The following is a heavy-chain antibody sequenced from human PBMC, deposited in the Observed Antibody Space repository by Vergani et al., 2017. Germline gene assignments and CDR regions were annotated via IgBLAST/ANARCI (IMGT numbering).Heavy chain of an antibody. Sequence: QVQLQESGPGLVKPSETLSLTCTVSGDSISRYYWSWIRQPPGKGLEWVGYIYYSGSTNYNPSLKSRVSISVDTSKNQFSLQLTSVTAADSALYFCASIARAPTRRNPPPDYWGQGILVTVSS. D-gene: IGHD3-16*02. CDR1: GDSISRYY. CDR2: IYYSGST. V-gene: IGHV4-59*12. J-gene: IGHJ4*02. CDR3: ASIARAPTRRNPPPDY.